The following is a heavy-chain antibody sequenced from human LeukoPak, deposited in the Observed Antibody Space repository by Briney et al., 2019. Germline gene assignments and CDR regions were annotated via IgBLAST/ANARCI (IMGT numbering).Heavy chain of an antibody. Sequence: SETLSLTCTVSGGSISSYYWSWIRQPPGKGLEWIGYIYYSGSTNYNPSLKSRVTISVDTSKNQFSLKLSSVTAADTAVYYCARGAIAAAPDFDYWGQAPLVTVSS. V-gene: IGHV4-59*01. CDR3: ARGAIAAAPDFDY. CDR1: GGSISSYY. CDR2: IYYSGST. D-gene: IGHD6-13*01. J-gene: IGHJ4*02.